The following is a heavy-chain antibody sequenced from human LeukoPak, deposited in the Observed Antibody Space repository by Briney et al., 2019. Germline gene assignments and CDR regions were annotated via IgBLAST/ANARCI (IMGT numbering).Heavy chain of an antibody. J-gene: IGHJ4*02. CDR1: GGSISSYY. Sequence: SETLSLTCTVSGGSISSYYWSWIRQPPGKGLEWIGYIYYSGSTNYNPSLKSRVTISVDTSKNQFSLKLNSVTAADTAVYYCERMGRIAVAGLDYWGQGTLVTVSS. CDR2: IYYSGST. D-gene: IGHD6-19*01. CDR3: ERMGRIAVAGLDY. V-gene: IGHV4-59*12.